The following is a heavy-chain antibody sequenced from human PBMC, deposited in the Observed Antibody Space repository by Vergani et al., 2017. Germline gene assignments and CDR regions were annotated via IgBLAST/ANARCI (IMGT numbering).Heavy chain of an antibody. CDR3: ARLPAATGLDY. J-gene: IGHJ4*02. D-gene: IGHD2-2*01. CDR1: GGTFSSYT. Sequence: QVQLVQSGAEVKKPGSSVKVSCKASGGTFSSYTISWVRQAPGQGLEWMGRIIPILGIANYAQKFQGRVTITADKSTSTTYMELSSLRSEDTAVYYCARLPAATGLDYWGQGTLVTVSS. V-gene: IGHV1-69*02. CDR2: IIPILGIA.